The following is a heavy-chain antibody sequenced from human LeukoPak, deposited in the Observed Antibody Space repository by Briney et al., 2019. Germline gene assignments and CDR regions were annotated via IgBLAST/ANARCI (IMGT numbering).Heavy chain of an antibody. J-gene: IGHJ6*03. CDR3: ARGGYYDSSGYSRTSYYYYYMDV. CDR1: GFTFSSYS. D-gene: IGHD3-22*01. V-gene: IGHV3-21*01. Sequence: PGGSLRPSCAASGFTFSSYSMNWVRQAPGKGLEWVSSISSSSSYIYYADSVKGRFTISRDNAKNSLYLQMNSLRAEDTAVYYCARGGYYDSSGYSRTSYYYYYMDVWGKGTTVTVSS. CDR2: ISSSSSYI.